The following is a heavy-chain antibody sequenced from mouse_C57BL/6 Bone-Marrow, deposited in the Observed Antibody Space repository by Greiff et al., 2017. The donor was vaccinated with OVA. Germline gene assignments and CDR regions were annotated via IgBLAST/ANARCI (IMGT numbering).Heavy chain of an antibody. CDR1: GYTFTSYW. CDR2: IHPNSGST. J-gene: IGHJ2*01. D-gene: IGHD2-4*01. Sequence: VQLQQPGAELVKPGASVKLSCKASGYTFTSYWMHWVKQRPGQGLEWIGMIHPNSGSTNYNEKFKSKATLTVDKSSSTAYMQLSSLTSEDSAVYYCARSGIYYDYDDYFDYWGQGTTLTVSS. CDR3: ARSGIYYDYDDYFDY. V-gene: IGHV1-64*01.